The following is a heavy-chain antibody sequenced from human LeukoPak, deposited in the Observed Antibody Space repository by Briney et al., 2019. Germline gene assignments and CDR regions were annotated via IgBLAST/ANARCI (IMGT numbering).Heavy chain of an antibody. CDR2: IIAYNVNT. Sequence: GASVKVSCKASGYTFTSYVISWVRQAPGQGLEWMGWIIAYNVNTNYAQKLQGRVTMTTYTSTSTAYIDLSSLRSDDTVVYYCERDSDWVVTKSGYYSYYMDDWGKGTTVTVSS. V-gene: IGHV1-18*01. CDR3: ERDSDWVVTKSGYYSYYMDD. CDR1: GYTFTSYV. D-gene: IGHD2-21*02. J-gene: IGHJ6*03.